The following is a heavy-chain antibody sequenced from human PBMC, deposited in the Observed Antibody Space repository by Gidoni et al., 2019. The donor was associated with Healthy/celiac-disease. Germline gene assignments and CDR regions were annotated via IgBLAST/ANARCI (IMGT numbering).Heavy chain of an antibody. V-gene: IGHV5-10-1*01. J-gene: IGHJ4*02. D-gene: IGHD1-26*01. CDR2: DLRDSYT. CDR3: ARDLDSGSYRFDY. Sequence: DLRDSYTNYSPSFQGHVTISADKSISTAYLQWSSLKASDTAMYYCARDLDSGSYRFDYWGQGTLVTVSS.